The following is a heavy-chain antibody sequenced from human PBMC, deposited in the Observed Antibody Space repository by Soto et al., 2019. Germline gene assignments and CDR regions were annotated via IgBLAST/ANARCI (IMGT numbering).Heavy chain of an antibody. CDR1: GGSFSGYY. D-gene: IGHD2-8*02. CDR2: INHSGST. J-gene: IGHJ4*02. V-gene: IGHV4-34*01. CDR3: ARGGVLVTASAVDY. Sequence: QVQLQQWGAGLLKPSETLSLTCAVYGGSFSGYYWSWIRQPPGKGLEWIGEINHSGSTNYNPSLKSRVTISVDTSKNHFSPELSSVTAADTAVYYCARGGVLVTASAVDYWGQGTLVTVSS.